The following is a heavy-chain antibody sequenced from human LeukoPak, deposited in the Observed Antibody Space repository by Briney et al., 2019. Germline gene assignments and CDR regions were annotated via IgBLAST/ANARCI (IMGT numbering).Heavy chain of an antibody. CDR2: INHSGST. CDR1: GGSFSGYY. D-gene: IGHD6-6*01. Sequence: SETLSLTCAVYGGSFSGYYWSWIRQPPGKGLEWIGEINHSGSTNYNPSLKSRVTISVDTSKNQFSLKLSSVTAADTAVYYCARLGSYRSSPRAPYWGQGTLVTVSS. CDR3: ARLGSYRSSPRAPY. V-gene: IGHV4-34*01. J-gene: IGHJ4*02.